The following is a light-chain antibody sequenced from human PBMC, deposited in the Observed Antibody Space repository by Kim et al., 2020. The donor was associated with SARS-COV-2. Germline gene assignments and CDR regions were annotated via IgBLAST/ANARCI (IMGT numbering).Light chain of an antibody. CDR3: LQYYSTPLT. Sequence: ATINYKSSQSVLYSSNNKNYLSWFRQKPGQPPKLLIYWASTRESGVPDRFSGSGSGTDFTLTISRLQAEDVAIYYCLQYYSTPLTFGGGTKVDIK. CDR2: WAS. CDR1: QSVLYSSNNKNY. J-gene: IGKJ4*01. V-gene: IGKV4-1*01.